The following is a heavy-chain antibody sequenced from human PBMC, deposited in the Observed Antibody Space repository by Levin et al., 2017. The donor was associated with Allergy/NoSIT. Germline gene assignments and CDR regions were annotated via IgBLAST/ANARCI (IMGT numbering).Heavy chain of an antibody. V-gene: IGHV3-48*01. CDR2: ISSSSSTI. J-gene: IGHJ6*03. D-gene: IGHD2-15*01. Sequence: ASVKVSCAASGFTFSSYSMNWVRQAPGKGLEWVSYISSSSSTIYYADSVKGRFTISRDNAKNSLYLQMNSLRAEDTAVYYCARDRKVVVAATQYRYMDVWGKGTTVTVSS. CDR1: GFTFSSYS. CDR3: ARDRKVVVAATQYRYMDV.